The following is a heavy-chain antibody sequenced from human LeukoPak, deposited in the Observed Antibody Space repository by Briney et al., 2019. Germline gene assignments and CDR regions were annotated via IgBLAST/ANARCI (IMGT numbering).Heavy chain of an antibody. V-gene: IGHV3-48*03. CDR3: ARDVWFDP. Sequence: GGSLRLSCAASGFTFSSHEMNWVRQPPGKGVEWVSYISCGGSTIYYADSVKGRFTVSRDNAKNSLYLHMNGLSAEDTAVYYCARDVWFDPWGQGTLVTVSS. CDR1: GFTFSSHE. J-gene: IGHJ5*02. CDR2: ISCGGSTI.